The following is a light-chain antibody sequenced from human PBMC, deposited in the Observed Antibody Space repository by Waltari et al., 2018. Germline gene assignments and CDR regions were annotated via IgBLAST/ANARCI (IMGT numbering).Light chain of an antibody. CDR2: DVS. J-gene: IGLJ2*01. CDR3: CSYAGSYTVV. CDR1: SRAVGGYNY. V-gene: IGLV2-11*01. Sequence: QSALTQPRSVSGAPGQSVTISCTATSRAVGGYNYVSWYQHHPGQAPKLMIYDVSKRPSGVPDRFSGSKSRNTASLTISGLQTDDEADYYCCSYAGSYTVVFGGGTELTVL.